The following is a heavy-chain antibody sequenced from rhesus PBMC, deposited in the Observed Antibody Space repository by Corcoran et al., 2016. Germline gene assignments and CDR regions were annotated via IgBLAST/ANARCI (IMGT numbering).Heavy chain of an antibody. CDR3: TGDLDTSEAY. D-gene: IGHD5-12*01. Sequence: QVQLQEAGPGLVQPSETLSLTCAVSGASISGDWWNWLRQPPGKGLAGSGEVNGESGSTNYSPSLKSRVTISKDASNNQVSLNLSSVTAADTAVYDCTGDLDTSEAYWGQGVLVTVSS. CDR2: VNGESGST. J-gene: IGHJ4*01. V-gene: IGHV4-80*01. CDR1: GASISGDW.